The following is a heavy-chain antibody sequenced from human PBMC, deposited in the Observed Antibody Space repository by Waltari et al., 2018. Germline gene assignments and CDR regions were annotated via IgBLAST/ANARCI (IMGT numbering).Heavy chain of an antibody. J-gene: IGHJ4*02. CDR2: ISHRGSN. V-gene: IGHV4-39*01. Sequence: QLQLQESGPGLVKPSETLSLTCTVSGGSISSSSYYWGWIRQPPGQGLEGIGSISHRGSNNYNPTRKSRVTISVDTSKNQFSLKLSSVSAADTAVYYCARHPLSYGDYYFDYWGQGTLVTVSS. D-gene: IGHD4-17*01. CDR3: ARHPLSYGDYYFDY. CDR1: GGSISSSSYY.